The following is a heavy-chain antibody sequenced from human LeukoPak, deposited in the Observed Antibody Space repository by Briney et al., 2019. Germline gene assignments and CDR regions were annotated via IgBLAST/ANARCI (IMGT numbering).Heavy chain of an antibody. CDR2: IIPILGIA. CDR3: ASSIVVVTAKTYYYYYGMDV. V-gene: IGHV1-69*04. D-gene: IGHD2-21*02. J-gene: IGHJ6*02. Sequence: ASVKVSCKASGGTFSIYAIRWVRQAPGQGLEWMGRIIPILGIANYAQKFQGRVTITADKSTSTAYMELSSLRSEDTAVYCCASSIVVVTAKTYYYYYGMDVWGQGTTVTVSS. CDR1: GGTFSIYA.